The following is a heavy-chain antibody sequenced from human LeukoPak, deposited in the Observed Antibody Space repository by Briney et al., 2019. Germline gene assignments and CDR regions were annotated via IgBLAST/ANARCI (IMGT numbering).Heavy chain of an antibody. CDR1: RFTFSSYG. D-gene: IGHD2-15*01. CDR2: ISYDGSNK. CDR3: AKVLRELSCSGGSCYYGMDV. Sequence: GGSLRLSCAASRFTFSSYGMHWVRQAPGKGLEWVAVISYDGSNKYYADSVKGRFTISRDNSKNTLYLQMNSLRAEDTAVYYCAKVLRELSCSGGSCYYGMDVWGQGTTVIVSS. J-gene: IGHJ6*02. V-gene: IGHV3-30*18.